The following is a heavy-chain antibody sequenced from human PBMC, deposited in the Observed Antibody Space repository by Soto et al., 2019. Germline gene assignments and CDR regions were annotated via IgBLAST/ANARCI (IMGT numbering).Heavy chain of an antibody. CDR1: GYTFTNFG. CDR3: AREPPRATAGLNYFDP. CDR2: ISPFNGHT. V-gene: IGHV1-18*01. D-gene: IGHD6-13*01. J-gene: IGHJ5*02. Sequence: QVQLVQSGAEVTKPGASVTVSCKASGYTFTNFGISWMRQAPGQGLAWMGWISPFNGHTHYAQKFQGRVALTTDTSTSTAFLLLRSLRSDDTAAYYCAREPPRATAGLNYFDPWGQGTLVTVSS.